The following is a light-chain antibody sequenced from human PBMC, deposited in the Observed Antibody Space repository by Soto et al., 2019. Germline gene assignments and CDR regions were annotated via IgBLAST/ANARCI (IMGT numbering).Light chain of an antibody. CDR3: QQYGSSPRSWT. Sequence: EIVLTQSPGTLSLSPGERATLSCRARQSVISSYLAWYQQKPGQAPMLLIFSASSRATGMTDRFSGSGFGTDFPLAISRLEPEDVAVYYCQQYGSSPRSWTFGQGTKVEIK. J-gene: IGKJ1*01. V-gene: IGKV3-20*01. CDR2: SAS. CDR1: QSVISSY.